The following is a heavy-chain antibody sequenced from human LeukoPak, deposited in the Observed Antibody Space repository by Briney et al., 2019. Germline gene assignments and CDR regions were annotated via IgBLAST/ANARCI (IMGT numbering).Heavy chain of an antibody. J-gene: IGHJ6*03. Sequence: ASVKVSCKASGYTFTSYDINWVRQPTGQGLEWMGWMNPNSGNTGYAQKFQGRVTMTRNTSISTAYMELSSLRSEDTAVYYCARGPAIAAAGKGYYMGVWGKGTTVTISS. D-gene: IGHD6-13*01. CDR2: MNPNSGNT. CDR1: GYTFTSYD. V-gene: IGHV1-8*01. CDR3: ARGPAIAAAGKGYYMGV.